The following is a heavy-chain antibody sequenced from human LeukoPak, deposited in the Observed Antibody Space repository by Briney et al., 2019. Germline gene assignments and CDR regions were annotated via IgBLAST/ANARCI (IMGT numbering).Heavy chain of an antibody. J-gene: IGHJ6*04. Sequence: SETLSLTCTVSGCSISSYYWSWIRQPPGKGLEWIGYIYYSGSTNYNPSLKSRVTISVDTSKNQFSLKLSSVTAADTAVYYCARAGSSSWTSYYYYGMDVWGKGTTVTVSS. CDR1: GCSISSYY. CDR2: IYYSGST. CDR3: ARAGSSSWTSYYYYGMDV. V-gene: IGHV4-59*01. D-gene: IGHD6-13*01.